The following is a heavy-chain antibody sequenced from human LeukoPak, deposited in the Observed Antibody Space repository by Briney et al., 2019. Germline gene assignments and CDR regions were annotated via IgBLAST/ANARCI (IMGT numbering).Heavy chain of an antibody. D-gene: IGHD3-22*01. V-gene: IGHV3-30*02. Sequence: PGGAVRLSCVASGFPFSTYCMHWVRQAPAKGLKWVAFIRYDGSYQYYADSVKGRFTISRDNSKNTLYLQMNSLRPEDTAVYYCANNYYDSNGHRSFYDYWGQGTLVTVSS. J-gene: IGHJ4*02. CDR3: ANNYYDSNGHRSFYDY. CDR1: GFPFSTYC. CDR2: IRYDGSYQ.